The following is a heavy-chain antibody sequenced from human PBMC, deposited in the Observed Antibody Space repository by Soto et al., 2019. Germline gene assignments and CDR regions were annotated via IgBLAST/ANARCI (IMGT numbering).Heavy chain of an antibody. D-gene: IGHD3-3*01. CDR3: ARDLTYYDFWSGSDV. CDR2: IYYSGST. Sequence: SETLSLTCTVSGGSISSGDYYWSWIRQPPGKGLEWIGYIYYSGSTNYNPSLKSRVTISVDTSKNQFSLKLSSVTAADTAVYYCARDLTYYDFWSGSDVWGQGTTVTVSS. CDR1: GGSISSGDYY. V-gene: IGHV4-61*08. J-gene: IGHJ6*02.